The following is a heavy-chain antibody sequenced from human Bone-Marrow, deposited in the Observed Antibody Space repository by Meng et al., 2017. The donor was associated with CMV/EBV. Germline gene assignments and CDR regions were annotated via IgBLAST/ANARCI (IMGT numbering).Heavy chain of an antibody. J-gene: IGHJ5*02. V-gene: IGHV1-2*02. CDR3: ARCIAEEVNWFDP. Sequence: ASVKVSCKASGYTFTGYYMHWVRQAPGQGLEWMGWINPNSGGTNYAQKFQGRVTMTRDTSISTTYMELSRLRSGDTAVYYCARCIAEEVNWFDPWGQGTLVTVSS. D-gene: IGHD6-13*01. CDR2: INPNSGGT. CDR1: GYTFTGYY.